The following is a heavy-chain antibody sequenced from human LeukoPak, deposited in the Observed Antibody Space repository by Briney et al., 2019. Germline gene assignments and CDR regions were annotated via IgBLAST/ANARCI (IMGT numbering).Heavy chain of an antibody. CDR3: ARSSMVRGLYYYYGMDV. CDR2: MNPNSGNT. CDR1: GGTFSSYA. Sequence: ASVKVSCKASGGTFSSYAISWVRQATGQGLEWMGWMNPNSGNTGYAQKFQGRVTMTRNTSISTAYMELSSLRSEDTAVYYCARSSMVRGLYYYYGMDVWGQGTTVTVSS. J-gene: IGHJ6*02. D-gene: IGHD3-10*01. V-gene: IGHV1-8*02.